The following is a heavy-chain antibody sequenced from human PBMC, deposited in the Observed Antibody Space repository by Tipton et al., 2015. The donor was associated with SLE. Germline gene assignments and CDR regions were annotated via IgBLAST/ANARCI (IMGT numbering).Heavy chain of an antibody. J-gene: IGHJ3*02. D-gene: IGHD1-26*01. V-gene: IGHV3-74*03. Sequence: SGVTFSSYWMHWVRQVPGKGLMWVSRVNMDGVTTEYADSVKGRFTISRDNAKNTVYLQMNSLTVEDTALYYCARGILGDPAAFDMWGQGTMGIVSS. CDR3: ARGILGDPAAFDM. CDR2: VNMDGVTT. CDR1: GVTFSSYW.